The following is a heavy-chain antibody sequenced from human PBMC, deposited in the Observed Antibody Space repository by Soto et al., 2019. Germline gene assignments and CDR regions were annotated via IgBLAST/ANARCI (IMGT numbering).Heavy chain of an antibody. CDR2: MNPNSGNT. J-gene: IGHJ6*02. V-gene: IGHV1-8*01. D-gene: IGHD2-15*01. CDR1: GYTFTSYD. CDR3: ARGYCSGGSCYYYYYYGMDV. Sequence: ASVKVSCKASGYTFTSYDINWVRQATGQGLEWMGWMNPNSGNTGYAQKFQGRVTMTRNTSISTAYMELSSLRSEDTAVYYCARGYCSGGSCYYYYYYGMDVWGQGTTVTVSS.